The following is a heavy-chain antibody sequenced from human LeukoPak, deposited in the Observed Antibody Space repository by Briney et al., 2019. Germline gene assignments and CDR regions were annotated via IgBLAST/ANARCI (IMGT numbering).Heavy chain of an antibody. CDR2: ISYDGSNK. CDR3: ARYGSGRSHDY. J-gene: IGHJ4*02. D-gene: IGHD3-10*01. V-gene: IGHV3-30-3*01. Sequence: GGSLRLSCAASGFTFSSYAMHWVRQAPGKGLEWVAVISYDGSNKYYADSVKGRFTISRDNSKNTLYLQMNSLRAEDTAVYYCARYGSGRSHDYWGQGTLVTVSS. CDR1: GFTFSSYA.